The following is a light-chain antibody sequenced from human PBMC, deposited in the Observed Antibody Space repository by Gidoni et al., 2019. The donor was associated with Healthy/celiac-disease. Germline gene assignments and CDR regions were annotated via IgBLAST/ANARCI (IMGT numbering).Light chain of an antibody. CDR2: DAS. Sequence: EIVLPQSPATLSLSPGERATLSCRASQSVSSYLAWYQQKPGQAPRLLIYDASNRATGIPARFSGSGSGTDFTLTISSLEPEDFAVYYCQQRSNWQFTFGPXTKVDIK. CDR1: QSVSSY. V-gene: IGKV3-11*01. CDR3: QQRSNWQFT. J-gene: IGKJ3*01.